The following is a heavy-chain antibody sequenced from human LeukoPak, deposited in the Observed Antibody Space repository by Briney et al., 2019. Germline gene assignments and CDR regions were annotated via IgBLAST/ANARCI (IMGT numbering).Heavy chain of an antibody. CDR3: ARAGSIAARPNDY. V-gene: IGHV1-2*02. CDR1: GYTFTGYY. Sequence: ASVKVSCKASGYTFTGYYMHWVRQAPGQGLEWMGWINPNSGGTNYAQKFQGRVTMTRDTSISTAYMELSRLRSDDTAVYYCARAGSIAARPNDYWGQGTLVTVSS. D-gene: IGHD6-6*01. CDR2: INPNSGGT. J-gene: IGHJ4*02.